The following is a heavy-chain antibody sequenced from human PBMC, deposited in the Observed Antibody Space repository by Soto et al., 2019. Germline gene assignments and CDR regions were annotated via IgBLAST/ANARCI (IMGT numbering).Heavy chain of an antibody. D-gene: IGHD2-2*01. CDR3: AKSSRYCSNTDCYPHYFDP. J-gene: IGHJ5*02. CDR1: GFTFSTYA. Sequence: PGGSLRLACAASGFTFSTYAMNWVRQAPRKGLEWVSTITGSGATTYYADSVKGRFTISRDNSENTLYLQMNSLRAEDTALYYCAKSSRYCSNTDCYPHYFDPWGQGTLVTVSS. V-gene: IGHV3-23*01. CDR2: ITGSGATT.